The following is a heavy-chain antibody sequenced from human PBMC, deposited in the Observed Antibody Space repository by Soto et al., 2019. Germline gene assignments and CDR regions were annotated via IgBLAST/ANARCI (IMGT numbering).Heavy chain of an antibody. D-gene: IGHD3-22*01. Sequence: QVKLVQSGAEVKKPGSSVKVSCKASGDTFSSYAISWVRQAPGQGLEWMGGIIPIFGTTTYAQKFQGRVTITADESTSTAYMKLSSLRSEDTAVYYCARADYYDSSGPHFDYWGQGTLVTVSS. CDR3: ARADYYDSSGPHFDY. J-gene: IGHJ4*02. CDR1: GDTFSSYA. V-gene: IGHV1-69*12. CDR2: IIPIFGTT.